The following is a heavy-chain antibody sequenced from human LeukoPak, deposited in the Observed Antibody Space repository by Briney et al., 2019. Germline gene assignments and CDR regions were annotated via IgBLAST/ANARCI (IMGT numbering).Heavy chain of an antibody. CDR2: IYASGST. Sequence: SETLSLTCTVSGGSISSSSYYWSWIRQPAGKGPEWIGRIYASGSTNYNPSLKSRVTISVDTSENQFSLNLRSVTAADTAVYYCASEGLAVAGNFLYWGQGALVTVSS. CDR3: ASEGLAVAGNFLY. CDR1: GGSISSSSYY. V-gene: IGHV4-61*02. D-gene: IGHD6-19*01. J-gene: IGHJ4*02.